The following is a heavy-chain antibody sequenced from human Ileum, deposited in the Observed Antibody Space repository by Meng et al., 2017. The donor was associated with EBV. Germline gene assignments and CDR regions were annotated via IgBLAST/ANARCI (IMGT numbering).Heavy chain of an antibody. CDR2: IFHSGHT. CDR1: GGSFNAYY. D-gene: IGHD5-18*01. J-gene: IGHJ5*02. CDR3: ARGREYTGQLDL. Sequence: VQLEQRGAGLLKPSETLSLTCDVSGGSFNAYYWTWIRQSPGGGLEWIGEIFHSGHTNYNPSLESRVSMSVATSKKQFSLLLSSVTAADSGLYFCARGREYTGQLDLWGLGTVVTVSS. V-gene: IGHV4-34*02.